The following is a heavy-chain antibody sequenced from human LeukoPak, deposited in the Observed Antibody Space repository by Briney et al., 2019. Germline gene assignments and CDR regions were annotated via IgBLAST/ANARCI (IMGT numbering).Heavy chain of an antibody. CDR1: GGSISSGSHY. CDR2: ICTSGST. V-gene: IGHV4-61*02. J-gene: IGHJ3*02. Sequence: PSQTLSLTCTVSGGSISSGSHYWSWIRQPAGKGLEWIGRICTSGSTNYNPSLKSRVTISVDTSKNQFSLKLSSVTAADTAVYYCARDPYDYVWGSYRYHAFDIWGQGTMVTVSS. D-gene: IGHD3-16*02. CDR3: ARDPYDYVWGSYRYHAFDI.